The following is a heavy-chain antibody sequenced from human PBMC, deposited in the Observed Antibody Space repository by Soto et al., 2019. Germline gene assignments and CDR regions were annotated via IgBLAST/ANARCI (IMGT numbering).Heavy chain of an antibody. J-gene: IGHJ4*02. CDR1: GGSISSSSYY. V-gene: IGHV4-39*01. CDR2: IYYSGST. Sequence: PSETLSLTCTVSGGSISSSSYYWGWIRQPPGKGLEWIGSIYYSGSTYYNPSLKSRVTISVDTSKNQFSLKLSSVTAADTAVYYCAPYCSGGSCYYNWGQGTLVTVSS. D-gene: IGHD2-15*01. CDR3: APYCSGGSCYYN.